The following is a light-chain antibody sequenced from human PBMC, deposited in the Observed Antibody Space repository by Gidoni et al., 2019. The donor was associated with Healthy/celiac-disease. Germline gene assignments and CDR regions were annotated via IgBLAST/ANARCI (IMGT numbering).Light chain of an antibody. CDR1: QSVLYSSNNKNY. Sequence: DIVMTQSPDSLSVSLGESATINCNSSQSVLYSSNNKNYLAWYQQKPGQPPKLLISWASTRESGVTDRFSGSGSGTDLTLTISRLKAEDVAVYYCQKYYSTPTFGQGTKVEIK. CDR3: QKYYSTPT. J-gene: IGKJ1*01. CDR2: WAS. V-gene: IGKV4-1*01.